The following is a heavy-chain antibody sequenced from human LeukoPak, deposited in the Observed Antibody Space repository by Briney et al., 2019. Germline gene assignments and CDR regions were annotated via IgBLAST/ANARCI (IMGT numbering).Heavy chain of an antibody. CDR1: GGSISSYY. Sequence: SETLSLTCTVSGGSISSYYWSWIRQPPGKGLEWIGYIHYSGDTKCNPSLKSRVTISVDTSKNQVSLQLNSVAAADTAVYYCAGYCGGGSCADSWGQGTLVTVSS. J-gene: IGHJ4*02. V-gene: IGHV4-59*08. D-gene: IGHD2-15*01. CDR3: AGYCGGGSCADS. CDR2: IHYSGDT.